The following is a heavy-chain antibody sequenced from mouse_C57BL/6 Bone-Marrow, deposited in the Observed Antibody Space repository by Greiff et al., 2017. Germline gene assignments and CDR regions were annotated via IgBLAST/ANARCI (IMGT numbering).Heavy chain of an antibody. CDR2: IDPENGDT. J-gene: IGHJ2*01. D-gene: IGHD2-3*01. CDR3: TRVTPFDY. CDR1: GFNIKDDY. V-gene: IGHV14-4*01. Sequence: ELQLQQSGAELVRPGASVKLSCTASGFNIKDDYMHWVKQRPEQGLEWIGWIDPENGDTEYASKVQGKATITSDTSSNTAYLQLSSLTSEDTAVYYCTRVTPFDYWGQGTTLTVSS.